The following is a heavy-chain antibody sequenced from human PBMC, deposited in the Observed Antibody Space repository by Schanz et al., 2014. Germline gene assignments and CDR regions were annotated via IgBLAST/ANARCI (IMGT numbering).Heavy chain of an antibody. V-gene: IGHV3-30-3*01. CDR3: ARQPGRITVSGVVSNWFDP. CDR1: GFTFSSYA. CDR2: MSYDGSNK. Sequence: QGQLVESGGGVVQPGRSLRLSCAASGFTFSSYAMHWVRQAPGKGLEWVAVMSYDGSNKYYADSVKGRFTISRDTPKNTLYVQMNSLRAEDTAVYYCARQPGRITVSGVVSNWFDPWGQGTLXTVSS. J-gene: IGHJ5*02. D-gene: IGHD3-3*01.